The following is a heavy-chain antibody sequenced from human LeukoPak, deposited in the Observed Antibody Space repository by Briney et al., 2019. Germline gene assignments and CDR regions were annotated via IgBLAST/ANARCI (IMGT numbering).Heavy chain of an antibody. D-gene: IGHD3-10*01. CDR2: IIPIFGTA. Sequence: SVKVSCKASGGTFSSYAISWVRQAPGQGLEWMGGIIPIFGTANYAQKFQGRVTITADESTSTAYMELSSLRSEDTAVYYRARDDYYGSGSYHFDYWGQGTLVTVSS. V-gene: IGHV1-69*13. CDR1: GGTFSSYA. J-gene: IGHJ4*02. CDR3: ARDDYYGSGSYHFDY.